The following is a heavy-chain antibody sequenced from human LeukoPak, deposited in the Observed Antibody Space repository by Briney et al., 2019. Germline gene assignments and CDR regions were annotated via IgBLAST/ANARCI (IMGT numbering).Heavy chain of an antibody. CDR1: GFTFSNYW. J-gene: IGHJ4*02. CDR2: ISYDGSNK. V-gene: IGHV3-30-3*01. CDR3: ARGGDYGSGSYPDY. D-gene: IGHD3-10*01. Sequence: PGGSLRLSCAASGFTFSNYWMTWVRLAPGKGLEWVAVISYDGSNKYYADSVKGRFTISRDNSKNTLYLQMNSLRAEDTAVYYCARGGDYGSGSYPDYWGQGTLVTVSS.